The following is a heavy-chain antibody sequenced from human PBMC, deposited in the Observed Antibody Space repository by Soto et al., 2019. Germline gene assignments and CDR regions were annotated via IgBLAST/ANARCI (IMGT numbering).Heavy chain of an antibody. D-gene: IGHD6-19*01. CDR3: ARRMVYSSGPPDWFDP. J-gene: IGHJ5*02. CDR1: GFTCSNAW. V-gene: IGHV3-15*01. Sequence: GGSLRLSCAASGFTCSNAWMSWVRQATGKGLEWVGRIKSKTDGGTTDYAAPVKGRFTISRDDSKNTLYLEMNSLKTEDTAMYYCARRMVYSSGPPDWFDPWGRGTLVTVSS. CDR2: IKSKTDGGTT.